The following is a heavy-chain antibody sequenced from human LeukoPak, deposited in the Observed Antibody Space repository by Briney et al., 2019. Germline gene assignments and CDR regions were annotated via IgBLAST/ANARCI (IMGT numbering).Heavy chain of an antibody. CDR3: ASTLVRGITGTTWWFDP. J-gene: IGHJ5*02. Sequence: SETLSLTCTVSGGSISSGGYYWSWIRQHPGKGLEWIGYIYYSGSTYYNPSLKSRVTISVDTSKNQFSLKLGSVTAADTAVYYCASTLVRGITGTTWWFDPWGQGTLVTVSS. V-gene: IGHV4-31*03. CDR1: GGSISSGGYY. D-gene: IGHD1-7*01. CDR2: IYYSGST.